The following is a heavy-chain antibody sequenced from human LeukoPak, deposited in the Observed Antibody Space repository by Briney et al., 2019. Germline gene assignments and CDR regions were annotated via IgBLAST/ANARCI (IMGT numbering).Heavy chain of an antibody. Sequence: GRSLRLSCAASGFTFSSYGMHWVRQAPGKGLEWVAVISYDGSNKYYADSVKGRFTISRDNSKNTLYLQMNSLRAEDTAVYYCASLSGGSDNYWGQGTLVTVSS. CDR1: GFTFSSYG. D-gene: IGHD2-15*01. J-gene: IGHJ4*02. V-gene: IGHV3-30*03. CDR3: ASLSGGSDNY. CDR2: ISYDGSNK.